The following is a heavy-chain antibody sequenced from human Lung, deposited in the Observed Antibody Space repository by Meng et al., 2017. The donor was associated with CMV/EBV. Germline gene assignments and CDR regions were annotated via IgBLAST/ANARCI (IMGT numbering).Heavy chain of an antibody. CDR2: ISWNSGSI. Sequence: GGSLRLXCAASGFTFDDYAMHWVRQAPGKGLEWVSGISWNSGSIGYADSVKGRFTISRDNAKNSLYLQMNSLRAEDTALYYCAKDIRGRTYYYYRMDVWGQGTTVTVSS. CDR1: GFTFDDYA. CDR3: AKDIRGRTYYYYRMDV. V-gene: IGHV3-9*01. J-gene: IGHJ6*02.